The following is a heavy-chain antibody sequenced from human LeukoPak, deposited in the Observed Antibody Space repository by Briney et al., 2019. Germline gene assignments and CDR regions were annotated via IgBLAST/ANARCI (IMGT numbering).Heavy chain of an antibody. D-gene: IGHD3-10*01. V-gene: IGHV4-59*01. CDR3: ARDPRQGSGLYYFDY. J-gene: IGHJ4*02. CDR2: IYYSGST. CDR1: GGSISSYY. Sequence: SGPTLVKPSETLSLTCTVSGGSISSYYWSWIRQPPGKGLEWIGYIYYSGSTNYNPSLKSRVTISVDTSKNQFSLKLSSVTAADTAVYYCARDPRQGSGLYYFDYWGQGTLVTVSS.